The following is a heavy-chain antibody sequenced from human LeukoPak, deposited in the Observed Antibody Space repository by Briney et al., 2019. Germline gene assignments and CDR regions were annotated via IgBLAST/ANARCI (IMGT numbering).Heavy chain of an antibody. CDR3: ARRHKVITMVRGVLTYYYYGMDV. Sequence: GRSLRLSCAASGFTFSGYGMHWVRQAPGKGLEWVAVIWYDGSNKYYADSVKGRFTISRDNSKNTLYLQMNSLRAEDTAVYYCARRHKVITMVRGVLTYYYYGMDVWGKGTTVTVSS. D-gene: IGHD3-10*01. CDR1: GFTFSGYG. J-gene: IGHJ6*04. V-gene: IGHV3-33*01. CDR2: IWYDGSNK.